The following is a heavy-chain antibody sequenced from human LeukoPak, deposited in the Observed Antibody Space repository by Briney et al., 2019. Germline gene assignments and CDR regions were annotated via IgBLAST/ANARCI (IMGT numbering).Heavy chain of an antibody. CDR3: ARDRRILWFGELYYYYYGMDV. V-gene: IGHV3-21*03. Sequence: GGSLRLSCAASGFTFSSYSMNWVRQAPGKGLEWVSSISSISSYIYYADSVKGRFTISRDNAKNSLYLQMNSLRAEDTAVYYCARDRRILWFGELYYYYYGMDVWGQGTTVTVSS. CDR2: ISSISSYI. CDR1: GFTFSSYS. D-gene: IGHD3-10*01. J-gene: IGHJ6*02.